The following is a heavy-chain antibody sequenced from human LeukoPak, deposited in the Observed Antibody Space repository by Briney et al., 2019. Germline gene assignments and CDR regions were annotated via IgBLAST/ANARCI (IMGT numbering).Heavy chain of an antibody. CDR3: ARHQRPNYYDRSGPPDY. J-gene: IGHJ4*02. CDR1: GGSISTNNYY. D-gene: IGHD3-22*01. V-gene: IGHV4-39*01. CDR2: ISYSGST. Sequence: PSETLSLTCTVSGGSISTNNYYWGWIRQPPGKGLEWIGSISYSGSTSYNPSLKSRVIISVDTSKNQFSLKLSSVTAADTAVYSCARHQRPNYYDRSGPPDYWGQGTLVTVSS.